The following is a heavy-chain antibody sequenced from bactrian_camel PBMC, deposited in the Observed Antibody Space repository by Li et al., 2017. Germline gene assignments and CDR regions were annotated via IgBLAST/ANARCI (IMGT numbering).Heavy chain of an antibody. CDR1: GIAASTYC. Sequence: HVQLVESGGGSVPAGGSLRLSCATSGIAASTYCMLWFRQGRGKEREGIAAIDPVGRTNYADSVKGRFTISQDNAKNTLYLQMNSLKPEDTAMYYCAAFKATMGRCADFGYWGQGTQVTVS. D-gene: IGHD4*01. CDR3: AAFKATMGRCADFGY. J-gene: IGHJ6*01. CDR2: IDPVGRT. V-gene: IGHV3S55*01.